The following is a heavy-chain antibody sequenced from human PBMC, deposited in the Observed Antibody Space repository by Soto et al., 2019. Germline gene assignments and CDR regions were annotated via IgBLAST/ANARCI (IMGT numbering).Heavy chain of an antibody. Sequence: QVQLVQSGAEVKKPGASVKVSCKASGYTFTSYGISWVRQAPGQGLEWMGWISAYNGNTNYAQKLQGRVTMTTDTSTSTAYMELRRLRSDDTAVYYCARGIRMAYYYGSGSYYRTPPEVHDYWGQGTLVTVSS. CDR1: GYTFTSYG. J-gene: IGHJ4*02. V-gene: IGHV1-18*01. CDR3: ARGIRMAYYYGSGSYYRTPPEVHDY. D-gene: IGHD3-10*01. CDR2: ISAYNGNT.